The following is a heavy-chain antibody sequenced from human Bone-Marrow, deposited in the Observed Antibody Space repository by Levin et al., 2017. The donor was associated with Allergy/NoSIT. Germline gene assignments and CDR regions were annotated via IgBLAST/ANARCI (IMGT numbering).Heavy chain of an antibody. CDR3: AKVPPGCFSLYYFDY. Sequence: ETLSLTCAASGFTFSTYAMTWVRQAPGKGLEWLSTISGSSGTTYYADSVKGRFTISRDNSKNTLYLNVNSLRAEDTAVYYCAKVPPGCFSLYYFDYWGQGTLVTVSS. J-gene: IGHJ4*02. CDR1: GFTFSTYA. CDR2: ISGSSGTT. V-gene: IGHV3-23*01. D-gene: IGHD2/OR15-2a*01.